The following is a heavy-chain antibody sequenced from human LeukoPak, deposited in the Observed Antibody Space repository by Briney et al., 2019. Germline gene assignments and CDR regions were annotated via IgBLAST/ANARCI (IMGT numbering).Heavy chain of an antibody. V-gene: IGHV4-4*07. CDR2: IYTSGST. Sequence: SETLSLTCTVSGGSISSYYWSWIRQPAGKGLEWIGRIYTSGSTNYNPSLKSRVTISVDTSKNQFSLKLSSVTAADTAVYYCARAPVQGYSYGYDSDIWGQGTMVTVSS. D-gene: IGHD5-18*01. CDR3: ARAPVQGYSYGYDSDI. J-gene: IGHJ3*02. CDR1: GGSISSYY.